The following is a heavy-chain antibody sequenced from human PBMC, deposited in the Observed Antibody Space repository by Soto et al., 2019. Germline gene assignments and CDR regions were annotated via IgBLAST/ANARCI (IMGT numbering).Heavy chain of an antibody. CDR1: GFTVSSNY. D-gene: IGHD1-26*01. CDR2: IYSGGST. CDR3: ARTEYSGSYYRDE. Sequence: GGSLRLSCAASGFTVSSNYMSWVRQAPGKGLEWVSVIYSGGSTYYADSVKGRFTISRHNSKNTLYLQMNSLRAEDTAVYYCARTEYSGSYYRDEWGQGTLVTVSS. J-gene: IGHJ4*02. V-gene: IGHV3-53*04.